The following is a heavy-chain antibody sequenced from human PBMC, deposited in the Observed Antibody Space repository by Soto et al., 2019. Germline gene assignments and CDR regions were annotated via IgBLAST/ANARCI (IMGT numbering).Heavy chain of an antibody. CDR2: ISSSSSYI. J-gene: IGHJ6*02. V-gene: IGHV3-21*01. Sequence: GGSLRLSCAASGFTFSSYSMNWVRQAPGKXLEWVSSISSSSSYIYYANSVKGRFTISRDNAKNSLYLQMNSLRAEDTAVYYCARDLRPAAYYDFWSGYPPAGMDVWGQGTMVTVSS. CDR3: ARDLRPAAYYDFWSGYPPAGMDV. CDR1: GFTFSSYS. D-gene: IGHD3-3*01.